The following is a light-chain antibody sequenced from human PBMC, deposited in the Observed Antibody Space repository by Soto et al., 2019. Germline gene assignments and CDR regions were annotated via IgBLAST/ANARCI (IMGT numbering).Light chain of an antibody. V-gene: IGKV1-39*01. CDR3: QQSHSIPYT. Sequence: DIQMTQSPSSLSASVGDRVTITCRASQTISSYLNWYQQKPGKAPKLLIYAASSLQSGVPSRFSGSGSGTECTLTISSLQPEDFATYYCQQSHSIPYTFGQGTKLEIK. J-gene: IGKJ2*01. CDR1: QTISSY. CDR2: AAS.